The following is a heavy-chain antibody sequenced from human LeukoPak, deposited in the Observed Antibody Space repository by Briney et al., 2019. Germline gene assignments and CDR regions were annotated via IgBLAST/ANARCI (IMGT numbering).Heavy chain of an antibody. CDR2: ISYDGSNK. V-gene: IGHV3-30-3*01. J-gene: IGHJ5*02. Sequence: GGSLRLSCAASGVTFSSYAMHWVRQAPGKGLEWGAVISYDGSNKYYADSVKGRFTISRDNSKNTLYLQMNSLRAEDTAVYYCARDTALRYCSSTSCYGKAWFDPWGQGTLVTVSS. CDR3: ARDTALRYCSSTSCYGKAWFDP. CDR1: GVTFSSYA. D-gene: IGHD2-2*01.